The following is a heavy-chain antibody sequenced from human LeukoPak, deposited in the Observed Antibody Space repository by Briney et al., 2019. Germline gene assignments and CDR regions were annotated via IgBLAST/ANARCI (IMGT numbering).Heavy chain of an antibody. D-gene: IGHD6-13*01. CDR2: TYYRSKWYN. J-gene: IGHJ6*02. CDR3: ARDRVHSSSNPVIWYYYGMDV. Sequence: KTSQTLSLTCAISGDSVSSNSAAWNWIRQSPSRGLEWLGRTYYRSKWYNDYAVSVKSRITINPDTSKNQFSLQLNSVTPEDTAVYYCARDRVHSSSNPVIWYYYGMDVWGQGTTVTVSS. V-gene: IGHV6-1*01. CDR1: GDSVSSNSAA.